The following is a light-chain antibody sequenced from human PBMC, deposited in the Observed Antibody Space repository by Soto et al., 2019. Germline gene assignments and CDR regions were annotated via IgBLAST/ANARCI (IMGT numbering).Light chain of an antibody. J-gene: IGKJ1*01. CDR1: QSVSSSY. CDR3: QQYGSSPTWT. CDR2: GAS. Sequence: EIVVTQSPGTVALCPGERATLSCRASQSVSSSYLAWYQQKPGQAPRLLIYGASSRATGTPDRFSGSGSGTDFTLTISRLEPEDFAVYYCQQYGSSPTWTFGQGTKVDIK. V-gene: IGKV3-20*01.